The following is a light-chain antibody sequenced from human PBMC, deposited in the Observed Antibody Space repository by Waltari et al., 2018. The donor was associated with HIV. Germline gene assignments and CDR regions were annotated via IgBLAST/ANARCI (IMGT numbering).Light chain of an antibody. J-gene: IGKJ4*01. CDR3: QQYDNPPLT. Sequence: DIQLTQSQSSLSASVGDRVTITCQASKDISNYLNWYHQKPGKAHNLLIYGASNLETGVPSRFSGSGSGTDFTFTISSLQPEDLATYYCQQYDNPPLTFGGGTKVEIK. CDR2: GAS. CDR1: KDISNY. V-gene: IGKV1-33*01.